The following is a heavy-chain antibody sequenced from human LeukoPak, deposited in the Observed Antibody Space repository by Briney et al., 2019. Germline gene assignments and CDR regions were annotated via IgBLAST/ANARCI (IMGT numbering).Heavy chain of an antibody. CDR3: AKDRGSGYHYFDY. V-gene: IGHV3-23*01. CDR1: GFTFSSYA. J-gene: IGHJ4*02. CDR2: ISTSGESA. Sequence: GGSLRLSCPVSGFTFSSYAMSWVRQAPGRGLEWVSVISTSGESAYYADSVKGRFTISRDNSKNTLYLQMNCLRAEDTAVYYCAKDRGSGYHYFDYWGQGTLVTVSS. D-gene: IGHD3-22*01.